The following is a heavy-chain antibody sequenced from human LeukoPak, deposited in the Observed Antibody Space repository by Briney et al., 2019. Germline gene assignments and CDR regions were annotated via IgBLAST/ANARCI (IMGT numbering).Heavy chain of an antibody. V-gene: IGHV3-30-3*01. J-gene: IGHJ4*02. CDR3: ASEFEGY. D-gene: IGHD3-16*01. CDR2: ISYDGSNK. CDR1: GFTFSSYA. Sequence: PGGSLRLSCAASGFTFSSYAMHWVRQAPGKGLEWVAVISYDGSNKYYADSVKGRFTISRDNSKNTLYLQMNSLRAEDTAVYYCASEFEGYWGQGTLVTVSS.